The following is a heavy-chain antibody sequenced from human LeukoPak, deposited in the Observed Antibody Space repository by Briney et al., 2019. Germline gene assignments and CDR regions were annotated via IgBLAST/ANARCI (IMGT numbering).Heavy chain of an antibody. Sequence: GGSLRLSCAASGFTFSTYNMNWLRQAPGKGLEWVSSITSGETYIYYADSVKGRFTISRDNAKNSLFLQMNSLRAEDTAVYYCAKMWLRSPSDYWGQGTLVTVSS. D-gene: IGHD5-12*01. CDR3: AKMWLRSPSDY. J-gene: IGHJ4*02. CDR2: ITSGETYI. CDR1: GFTFSTYN. V-gene: IGHV3-21*01.